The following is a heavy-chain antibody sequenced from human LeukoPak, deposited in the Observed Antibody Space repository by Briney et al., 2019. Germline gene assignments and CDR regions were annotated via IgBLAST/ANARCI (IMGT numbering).Heavy chain of an antibody. V-gene: IGHV3-53*01. CDR3: ARGAGYNYPYYFDC. CDR2: IYGGGNI. Sequence: GGSLRLSCAASGFTVSSNYMNWVRQAPGKGLEWVSVIYGGGNIYYADSVKGRFTISRDNSKNTLYLQTNSLRAEDTAVYYCARGAGYNYPYYFDCWGQGTLVTVSS. CDR1: GFTVSSNY. J-gene: IGHJ4*02. D-gene: IGHD5-24*01.